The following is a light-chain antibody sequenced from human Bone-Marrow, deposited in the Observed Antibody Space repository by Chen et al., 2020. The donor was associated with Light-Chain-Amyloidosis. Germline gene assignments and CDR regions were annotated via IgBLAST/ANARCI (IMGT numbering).Light chain of an antibody. Sequence: QSALTQPASVSGSPGQSNTISCTGTSGDVGTYNYVSWYQQHPGKAPQVMIYAVSNRPSGVSNRFSGSKSGNTASLTISGLQAEDEADYYCSSFTSSSSYVFGPGTKVTVL. CDR3: SSFTSSSSYV. V-gene: IGLV2-14*01. CDR2: AVS. CDR1: SGDVGTYNY. J-gene: IGLJ1*01.